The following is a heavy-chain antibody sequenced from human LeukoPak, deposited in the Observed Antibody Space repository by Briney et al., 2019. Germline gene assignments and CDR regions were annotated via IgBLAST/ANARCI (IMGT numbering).Heavy chain of an antibody. CDR3: AKWMDEDY. V-gene: IGHV3-7*01. CDR2: IKEDGSEK. Sequence: AGGSLRLSCAASGFTFGNYWMHWVRQAPGKGLEWVANIKEDGSEKYYADSVKGRFTISRDNAKNSLYLQMNSLRAEDTALYYCAKWMDEDYWGQGTLVTVSS. J-gene: IGHJ4*02. CDR1: GFTFGNYW. D-gene: IGHD2-2*03.